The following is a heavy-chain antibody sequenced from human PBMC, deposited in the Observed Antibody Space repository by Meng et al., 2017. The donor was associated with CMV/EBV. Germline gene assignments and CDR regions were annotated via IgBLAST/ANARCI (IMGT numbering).Heavy chain of an antibody. CDR3: ARGPAANFRMSYYYYYYGMDV. CDR1: GFTFSSYE. Sequence: GGSLRLSCAASGFTFSSYEMNWVRQAPGKGLEWVSYISSSGSTIYYADSVKGRFTISRDNAKNSLYLQMNSLRAEDTAVYYCARGPAANFRMSYYYYYYGMDVWGQGTTVTVSS. D-gene: IGHD4/OR15-4a*01. J-gene: IGHJ6*02. CDR2: ISSSGSTI. V-gene: IGHV3-48*03.